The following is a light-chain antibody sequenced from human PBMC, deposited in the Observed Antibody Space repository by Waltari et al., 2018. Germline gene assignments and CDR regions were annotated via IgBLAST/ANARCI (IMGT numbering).Light chain of an antibody. CDR3: QTGGHGTWV. CDR1: SGYSRHV. V-gene: IGLV4-69*01. Sequence: LVLTQSPSASASLAASVKLTCTLSSGYSRHVIAWLPEQPGKGPRYLMKVNSDGSHRKGDDIPDRFSASKSGTECQLTISSLQSEDEADYFCQTGGHGTWVFGGGTKLTVL. J-gene: IGLJ3*02. CDR2: VNSDGSH.